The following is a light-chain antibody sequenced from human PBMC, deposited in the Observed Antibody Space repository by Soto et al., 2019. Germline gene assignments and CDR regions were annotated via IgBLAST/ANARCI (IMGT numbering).Light chain of an antibody. CDR3: LQRSDWRT. Sequence: EIVLTQSPGTLSLSPGERATLSCRASQSVSNNYLAWYQQKPGQAPRLLIYGASNRATGIPARFSGTGSGTDFTLTISRLEPEDFAVYYCLQRSDWRTFGRGTKVDIK. V-gene: IGKV3D-20*02. CDR2: GAS. CDR1: QSVSNNY. J-gene: IGKJ1*01.